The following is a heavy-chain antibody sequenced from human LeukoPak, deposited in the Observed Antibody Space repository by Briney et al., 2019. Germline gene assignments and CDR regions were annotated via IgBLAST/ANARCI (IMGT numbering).Heavy chain of an antibody. D-gene: IGHD3-10*01. CDR3: ARENYGSGYGMDV. CDR1: GGSISSYY. V-gene: IGHV4-59*01. J-gene: IGHJ6*02. CDR2: IYYSGST. Sequence: SETLSLTCTVSGGSISSYYWSWIRQPPGKGLEWIGCIYYSGSTNYNPSLKSRVTISVDTSKNQFSLKLSSVTAADTAVYYCARENYGSGYGMDVWGQGTTVTVSS.